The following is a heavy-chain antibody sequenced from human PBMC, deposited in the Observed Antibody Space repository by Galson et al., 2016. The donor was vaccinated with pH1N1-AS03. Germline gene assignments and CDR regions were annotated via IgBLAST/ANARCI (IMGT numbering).Heavy chain of an antibody. V-gene: IGHV1-46*02. Sequence: SVKVSCKASGGAFNSYSISWVRQAPGQGLEWMGLIDPSAGSTSFAPKFQGRVTMTRDTSTSKVYMELSSLRFEDTAVYYCARGVSVTAIVLLEYATYNWLAPWGQGTLVTVSS. CDR2: IDPSAGST. D-gene: IGHD2-8*02. CDR1: GGAFNSYS. CDR3: ARGVSVTAIVLLEYATYNWLAP. J-gene: IGHJ5*02.